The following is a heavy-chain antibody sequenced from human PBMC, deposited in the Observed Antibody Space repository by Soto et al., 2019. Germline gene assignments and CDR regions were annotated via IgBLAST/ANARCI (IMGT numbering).Heavy chain of an antibody. Sequence: SVKVSCKASGGTFSSYAISWVRQAPGQGLEWMGGIIPIFGTANYAQKFQGRVTITADESTSTAYMELSSLRSEDTAVYYCASNYYYDSSGYPDYYYGMDVWGQGTTVTVSS. CDR2: IIPIFGTA. V-gene: IGHV1-69*13. CDR1: GGTFSSYA. CDR3: ASNYYYDSSGYPDYYYGMDV. D-gene: IGHD3-22*01. J-gene: IGHJ6*02.